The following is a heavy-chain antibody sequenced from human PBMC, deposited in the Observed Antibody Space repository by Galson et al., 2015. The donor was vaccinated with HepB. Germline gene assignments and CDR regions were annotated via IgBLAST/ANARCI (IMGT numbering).Heavy chain of an antibody. V-gene: IGHV3-23*01. Sequence: LRLSCAASGFIFSNYAMSWVRQAPGKGLEWVSAISAGGVSTYYVDSVKGRFTISKDNSKNTLYLQMNSLRVEDTAIYYCAKGRGAYSTSSTRYFDYWGQGTLVTVSS. J-gene: IGHJ4*02. CDR1: GFIFSNYA. CDR3: AKGRGAYSTSSTRYFDY. D-gene: IGHD6-6*01. CDR2: ISAGGVST.